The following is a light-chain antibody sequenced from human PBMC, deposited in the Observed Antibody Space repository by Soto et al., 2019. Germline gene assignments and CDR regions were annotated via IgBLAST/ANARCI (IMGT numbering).Light chain of an antibody. CDR3: QQYNTYPWT. Sequence: DIQMTQSPSTLSASVGDRVTITCRASQSISIWLAWYQQKPGKAPKLLIYKASSLESGVPSRFSGSGSGTEFPPHLRRLPAEYFATYYCQQYNTYPWTFGQGTKVEIK. V-gene: IGKV1-5*03. CDR1: QSISIW. J-gene: IGKJ1*01. CDR2: KAS.